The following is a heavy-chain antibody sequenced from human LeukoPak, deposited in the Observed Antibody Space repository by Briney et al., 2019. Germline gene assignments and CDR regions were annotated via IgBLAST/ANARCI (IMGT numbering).Heavy chain of an antibody. Sequence: SVKVSCKASGGTFSSYAISWVRQAPGQGLEWMGGIIPIFGTANYAQKFQGRVTITTDESTSTAYMELSSLRSEDTAVYYCARGPYYYGSGSMDYYYYMDVWGKGTTVIVSS. CDR1: GGTFSSYA. CDR3: ARGPYYYGSGSMDYYYYMDV. J-gene: IGHJ6*03. D-gene: IGHD3-10*01. CDR2: IIPIFGTA. V-gene: IGHV1-69*05.